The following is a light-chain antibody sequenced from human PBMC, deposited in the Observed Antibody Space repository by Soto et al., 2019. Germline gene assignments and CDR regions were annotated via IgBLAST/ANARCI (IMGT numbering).Light chain of an antibody. CDR1: QGISSN. Sequence: QLTQSPSSLSASVGDRVTITCRASQGISSNLAWYQQKPGRAPKLLIFGASTLQSGVPSRFSGSGSGTDFTLTISSLQSEDFAVYYCQQYNDWWTFGQGTKVEIK. J-gene: IGKJ1*01. V-gene: IGKV1-9*01. CDR2: GAS. CDR3: QQYNDWWT.